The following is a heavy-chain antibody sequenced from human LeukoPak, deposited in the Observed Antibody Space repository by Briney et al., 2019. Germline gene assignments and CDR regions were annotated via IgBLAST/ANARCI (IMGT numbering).Heavy chain of an antibody. D-gene: IGHD3-16*01. V-gene: IGHV4-39*01. Sequence: SETLSLTCLVSHFPMNSSDYFWGWIRQSPGKGLEWIASIFYNGNTYLNPSLKSRVIISVDTSKNQFSLRLTSVTAADTAVYYCVRQSFSRDYFGGYYWGRGTLVTVSS. CDR1: HFPMNSSDYF. J-gene: IGHJ4*02. CDR2: IFYNGNT. CDR3: VRQSFSRDYFGGYY.